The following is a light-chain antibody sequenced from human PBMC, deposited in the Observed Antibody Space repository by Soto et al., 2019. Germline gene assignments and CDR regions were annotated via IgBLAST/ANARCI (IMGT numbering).Light chain of an antibody. Sequence: EIVLTQSPGTLSLSPGERATLPCRASQSVSSSYLAWYQQKPGQAPRLLIYGASSRATGITDRFSDSGSGTDFTLTISRLEPEDFAVYYCQQYGSSPFTFGPGATVDIK. CDR3: QQYGSSPFT. V-gene: IGKV3-20*01. CDR1: QSVSSSY. CDR2: GAS. J-gene: IGKJ3*01.